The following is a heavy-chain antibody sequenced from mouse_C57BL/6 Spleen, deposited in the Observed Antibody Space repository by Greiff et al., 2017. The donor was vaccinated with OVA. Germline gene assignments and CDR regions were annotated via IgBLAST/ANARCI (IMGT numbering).Heavy chain of an antibody. CDR2: INPSTGGT. V-gene: IGHV1-42*01. CDR3: AREDMSNFGDYAMDY. Sequence: EVQVVESGPELVKPGASVKISCKASGYSFTGYYMNWVKQSPEKSPEWIGEINPSTGGTTYNQKFKAKATLTVDKSSSTAYMQLKSLTSEDSAVYYCAREDMSNFGDYAMDYWGQGTSVTVSS. CDR1: GYSFTGYY. D-gene: IGHD2-5*01. J-gene: IGHJ4*01.